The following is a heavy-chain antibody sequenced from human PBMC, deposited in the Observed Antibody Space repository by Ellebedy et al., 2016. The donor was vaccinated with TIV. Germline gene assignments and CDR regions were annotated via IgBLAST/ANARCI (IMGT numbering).Heavy chain of an antibody. CDR3: GRGRYDESSVGLEH. Sequence: GESLKISXAASGFTFSSYAMSWVRQAPGKGLEWVSAISGSGGRTYYADSVKGRFTISRDNSKNTLYLQMNSLRAEDTAVYYCGRGRYDESSVGLEHWGQGTLVTVSS. D-gene: IGHD3-22*01. V-gene: IGHV3-23*01. CDR1: GFTFSSYA. CDR2: ISGSGGRT. J-gene: IGHJ4*02.